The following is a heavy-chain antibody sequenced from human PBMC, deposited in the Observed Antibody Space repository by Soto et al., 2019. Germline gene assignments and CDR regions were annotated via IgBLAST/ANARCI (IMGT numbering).Heavy chain of an antibody. Sequence: QLQLQESGPGLVKPSETLSLTCTVSGGSISSSSYYWGWIRQPPGKGLEWIGSIYYSGSTYYNPSLQRRVTISVDTSNNQFSLKLSSVTVADTAVYYCSHSAMVYGGLDYWGQGTLVTVSS. D-gene: IGHD5-18*01. CDR2: IYYSGST. CDR3: SHSAMVYGGLDY. J-gene: IGHJ4*02. V-gene: IGHV4-39*01. CDR1: GGSISSSSYY.